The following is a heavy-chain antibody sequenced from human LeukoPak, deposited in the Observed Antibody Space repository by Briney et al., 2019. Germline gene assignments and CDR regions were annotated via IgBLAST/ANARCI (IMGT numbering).Heavy chain of an antibody. CDR3: ARVGPLYDFWSGSSLSSSWYFDY. J-gene: IGHJ4*02. CDR2: IYTSGST. V-gene: IGHV4-4*07. D-gene: IGHD3-3*01. CDR1: GGSISSYY. Sequence: SETLSLTCTVSGGSISSYYWSWIRQPAGKGLEWIGRIYTSGSTNYNPSLKSRVTMSVDTSKNQFSLKLSSVTAADTAVYYCARVGPLYDFWSGSSLSSSWYFDYWGQGTLVTVSS.